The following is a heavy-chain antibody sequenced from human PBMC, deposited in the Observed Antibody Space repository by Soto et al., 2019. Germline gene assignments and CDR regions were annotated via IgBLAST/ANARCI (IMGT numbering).Heavy chain of an antibody. CDR3: SKAVAYGSGSYYTN. CDR2: IHGGGDNT. V-gene: IGHV3-23*01. Sequence: GGSLRLSCAASGFTFSFYAMSWVRQAPGKGLEWVSTIHGGGDNTYYADSVKGRFTISRDNSKNIVYLQMNSLTAEDTAVYYCSKAVAYGSGSYYTNWGQGTLVTVSS. D-gene: IGHD3-10*01. CDR1: GFTFSFYA. J-gene: IGHJ4*02.